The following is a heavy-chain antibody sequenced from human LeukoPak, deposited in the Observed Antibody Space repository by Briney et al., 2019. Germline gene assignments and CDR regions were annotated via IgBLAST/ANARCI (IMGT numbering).Heavy chain of an antibody. Sequence: GASVKVSCKASGGTFSSYAISWVRQAPGQGLEWMGGIIPIFGTANYAQKFQGRVTITADESTSTAYMELSSLRSEDTAVYYCARGSDYYDSSGYFGYWGQGTLVTVSS. CDR2: IIPIFGTA. D-gene: IGHD3-22*01. CDR1: GGTFSSYA. J-gene: IGHJ4*02. CDR3: ARGSDYYDSSGYFGY. V-gene: IGHV1-69*13.